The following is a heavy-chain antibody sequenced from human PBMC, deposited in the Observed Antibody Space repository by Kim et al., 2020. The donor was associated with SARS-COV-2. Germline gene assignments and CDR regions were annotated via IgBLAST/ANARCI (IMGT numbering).Heavy chain of an antibody. D-gene: IGHD5-12*01. Sequence: YSPSFQGQVTISADKSISTAYLQWSSLKASDTAMYYCARRNVYGYNYNYWGQGTLVTVSS. J-gene: IGHJ4*02. V-gene: IGHV5-51*01. CDR3: ARRNVYGYNYNY.